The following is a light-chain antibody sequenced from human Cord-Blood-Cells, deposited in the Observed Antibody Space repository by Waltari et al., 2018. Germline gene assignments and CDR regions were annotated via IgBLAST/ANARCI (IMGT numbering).Light chain of an antibody. CDR1: SRDVGSYNL. V-gene: IGLV2-23*01. CDR2: EGS. Sequence: QSALTQPASVSGSPGQSITISCTGTSRDVGSYNLVSWYQQHPGKAPKLMIYEGSKRPSGVSNRFSGSKSGNTVSLTISGLQAEDEADYYCCSYAGSSTLVFGGGTKLTVL. J-gene: IGLJ2*01. CDR3: CSYAGSSTLV.